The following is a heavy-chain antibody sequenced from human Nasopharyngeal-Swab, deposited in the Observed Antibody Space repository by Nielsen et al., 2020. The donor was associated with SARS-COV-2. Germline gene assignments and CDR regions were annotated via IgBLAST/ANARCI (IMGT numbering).Heavy chain of an antibody. V-gene: IGHV3-33*01. J-gene: IGHJ4*02. D-gene: IGHD3-10*01. CDR1: GFTFSSYG. CDR2: IWYDGSNK. Sequence: GESLKISCAASGFTFSSYGMHWVRQAPGKGLEWVAVIWYDGSNKYYADSVKGRFTISRDNSKNTLYLQMNSLRAEDTAVYYCARDYGSGSYLDYWGQGTLVTVSS. CDR3: ARDYGSGSYLDY.